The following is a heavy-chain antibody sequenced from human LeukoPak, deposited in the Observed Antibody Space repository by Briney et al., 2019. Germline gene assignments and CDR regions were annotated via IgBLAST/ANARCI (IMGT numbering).Heavy chain of an antibody. Sequence: ASVKVSCKASGYSFTSYYMHWVRQAPGQGLEWMGIINPSGGSTSYAQKFQGRVTMTRDTSTSTVYMELSSLRSEDTAVYYCAREIGRATAGFDPWGQGTLVTVSS. CDR2: INPSGGST. J-gene: IGHJ5*02. CDR1: GYSFTSYY. V-gene: IGHV1-46*01. CDR3: AREIGRATAGFDP. D-gene: IGHD2-15*01.